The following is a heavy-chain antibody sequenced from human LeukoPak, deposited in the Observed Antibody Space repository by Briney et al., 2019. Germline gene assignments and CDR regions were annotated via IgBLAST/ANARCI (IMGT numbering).Heavy chain of an antibody. Sequence: HSGGSLRLSCAASGFTFSSYWMHWVRQAPGKGLVWVSRINGDGSGTGYADSVKGRFTISRDNAKNTLYLQMNSLRAEDTAVYYCSREIRPAGTDSWGQGTLVTVSS. CDR3: SREIRPAGTDS. D-gene: IGHD6-13*01. J-gene: IGHJ4*02. CDR2: INGDGSGT. V-gene: IGHV3-74*01. CDR1: GFTFSSYW.